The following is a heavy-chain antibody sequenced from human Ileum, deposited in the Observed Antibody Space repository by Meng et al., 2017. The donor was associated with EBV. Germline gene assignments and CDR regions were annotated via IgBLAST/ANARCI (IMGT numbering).Heavy chain of an antibody. J-gene: IGHJ4*02. CDR3: ARADKVRFDY. CDR1: GGYMISTKW. V-gene: IGHV4-4*02. CDR2: IYHSGST. Sequence: QVPREGCGPGLASPSGSLSPPCARYGGYMISTKWWSWVRQPPGKGLEWIGEIYHSGSTNHNPSLKCRVSISVDKSKNQFSLKLSSVTAADTAVYYCARADKVRFDYWGQGTLVTVSS.